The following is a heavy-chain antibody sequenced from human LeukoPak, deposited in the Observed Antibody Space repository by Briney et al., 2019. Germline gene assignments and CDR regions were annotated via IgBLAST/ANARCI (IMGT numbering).Heavy chain of an antibody. CDR2: IYYSGST. CDR1: GGSISSYY. D-gene: IGHD1-14*01. V-gene: IGHV4-59*01. J-gene: IGHJ6*03. Sequence: SETLSLTCTVSGGSISSYYWSGIRQPPGKGLEWIGYIYYSGSTNYNPSLKSRVTISVDTSKNQFSLKLSSVTAADTAVYYCARFPNHRPTTREPNYYYMDVWGKGTTVTVSS. CDR3: ARFPNHRPTTREPNYYYMDV.